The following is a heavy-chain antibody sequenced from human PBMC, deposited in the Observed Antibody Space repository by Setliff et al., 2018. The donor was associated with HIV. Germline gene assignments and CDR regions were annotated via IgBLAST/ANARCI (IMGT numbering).Heavy chain of an antibody. CDR3: ASEKKAWSVSDSFYEY. V-gene: IGHV4-59*01. CDR1: GLSMSYYY. Sequence: SETLSLTCTVSGLSMSYYYWTWIRQSPGKGLEWIGYVHYSGSTRYNPSLKSRVTISVDTSKKKFSLKLTSMTATDTAVYYCASEKKAWSVSDSFYEYWGQGVPVTVSS. J-gene: IGHJ4*02. CDR2: VHYSGST. D-gene: IGHD3-3*01.